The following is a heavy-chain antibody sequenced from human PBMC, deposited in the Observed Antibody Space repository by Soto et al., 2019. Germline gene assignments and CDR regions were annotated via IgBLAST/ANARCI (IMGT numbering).Heavy chain of an antibody. V-gene: IGHV4-61*01. Sequence: PSETLSLTCTVSGGSVSSGIYYWSWIRQPPGKGLEWIGYIYYSGGTNYNPSLKSRVTISVDTSKNQFSLKLSSVTAADTAVYYCARGRGVTATFDYWGQGLLMTV. J-gene: IGHJ4*02. CDR1: GGSVSSGIYY. CDR2: IYYSGGT. D-gene: IGHD5-18*01. CDR3: ARGRGVTATFDY.